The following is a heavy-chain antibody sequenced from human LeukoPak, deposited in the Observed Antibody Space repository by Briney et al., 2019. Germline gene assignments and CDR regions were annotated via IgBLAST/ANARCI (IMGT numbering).Heavy chain of an antibody. V-gene: IGHV1-18*01. CDR3: ARDLYHGSESYLVGMDV. CDR1: GYSFTSYG. J-gene: IGHJ6*02. Sequence: GASVKVSCKASGYSFTSYGISWVRQAPGQGLEWMGWISGYNGITNYAQKVQGRVTMTTDTSTSTAYMELRSLRSDDTAVYYCARDLYHGSESYLVGMDVWGQGTTVTVSS. D-gene: IGHD3-10*01. CDR2: ISGYNGIT.